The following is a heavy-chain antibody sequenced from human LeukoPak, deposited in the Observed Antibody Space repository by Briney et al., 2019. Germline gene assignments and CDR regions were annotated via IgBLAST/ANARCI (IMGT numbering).Heavy chain of an antibody. Sequence: GGSLRLSCAASGFTFSSCAMSWVRQAPGKGLEWVSAISGSGGSTYYADSVKGRFTISRDNSKNTLYLQMDSLRAEDTAVYYCAKLPTVTTPAEFDYWGQGTLVTVSS. D-gene: IGHD4-17*01. CDR1: GFTFSSCA. CDR3: AKLPTVTTPAEFDY. J-gene: IGHJ4*02. CDR2: ISGSGGST. V-gene: IGHV3-23*01.